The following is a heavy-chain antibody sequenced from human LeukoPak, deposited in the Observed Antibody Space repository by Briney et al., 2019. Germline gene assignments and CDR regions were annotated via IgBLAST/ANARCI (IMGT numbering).Heavy chain of an antibody. V-gene: IGHV3-23*01. CDR1: GFTFSSYA. D-gene: IGHD3-9*01. J-gene: IGHJ4*02. Sequence: GGSLRLSCAASGFTFSSYAMSWVRQAPGKGLEWVSAISGSGGSTYYADSVKGRFTISRDNAKNSLYLQMNSLRAEDTAVYYCARDNLMTGIDYWGQGTLVTVSS. CDR3: ARDNLMTGIDY. CDR2: ISGSGGST.